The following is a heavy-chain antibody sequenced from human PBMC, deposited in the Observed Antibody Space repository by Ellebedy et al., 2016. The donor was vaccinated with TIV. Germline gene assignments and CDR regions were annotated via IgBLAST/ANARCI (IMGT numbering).Heavy chain of an antibody. CDR3: ARGGSHGMDV. D-gene: IGHD2-15*01. CDR2: ISYDGSNK. V-gene: IGHV3-30*14. J-gene: IGHJ6*02. Sequence: GESLKISCAASGLIFSNYWMSWVRQAPGKGLEWVAVISYDGSNKYYADSVKGRFTISRDNSKNTLYLQMNSLRAEDTAVYYCARGGSHGMDVWGQGTTVTVSS. CDR1: GLIFSNYW.